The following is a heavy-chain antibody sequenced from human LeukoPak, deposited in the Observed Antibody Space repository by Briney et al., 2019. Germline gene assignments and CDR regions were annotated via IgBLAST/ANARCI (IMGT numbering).Heavy chain of an antibody. CDR1: DGSISSYY. J-gene: IGHJ4*02. D-gene: IGHD5-12*01. V-gene: IGHV4-59*08. CDR3: ARGGSSGYDPFDY. CDR2: IYYSGST. Sequence: SETLSLTCTVSDGSISSYYWTWIRQPPGKGLEWIGYIYYSGSTNYNPSLKSRVTISVDTSKNQFSLNLSSVTAADTAVYYCARGGSSGYDPFDYWGQGTLVTVSS.